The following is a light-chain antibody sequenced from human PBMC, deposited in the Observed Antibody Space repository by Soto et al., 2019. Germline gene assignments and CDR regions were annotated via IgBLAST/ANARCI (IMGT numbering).Light chain of an antibody. CDR2: EVV. CDR3: SSYTGTYTFGV. Sequence: QSVLTQPPSASGSPGQSVTISCTGTKSDIGVYDFVSWYQHHPGKAPRLIIYEVVQRPSGVPDRFSGSKSGNTASLTISGLQPEDEAHYYCSSYTGTYTFGVFGTGTKVTVL. J-gene: IGLJ1*01. V-gene: IGLV2-8*01. CDR1: KSDIGVYDF.